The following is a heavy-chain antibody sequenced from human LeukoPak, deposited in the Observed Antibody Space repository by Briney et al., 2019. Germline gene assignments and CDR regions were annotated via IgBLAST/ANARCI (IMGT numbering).Heavy chain of an antibody. J-gene: IGHJ3*02. D-gene: IGHD6-13*01. V-gene: IGHV4-4*07. Sequence: SETLSLTCTVPGGSISSYYWSWIRQPAGKGLEWIGRIYTSGSTNYNPSLKSRVTMSVDTSKNQFSLKLSSVTAADTAVYYCARSPSNIATKHDNAFDIWGQGTMVTVSS. CDR2: IYTSGST. CDR3: ARSPSNIATKHDNAFDI. CDR1: GGSISSYY.